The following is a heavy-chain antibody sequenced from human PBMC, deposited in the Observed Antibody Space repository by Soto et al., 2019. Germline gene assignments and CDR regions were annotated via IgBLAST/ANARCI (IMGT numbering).Heavy chain of an antibody. CDR3: ARGLRAVTTPDNWFDP. Sequence: QVQLVQSGAEVKKPGSSVKVSCKASGGTFSSYTISWVRQAPGQGLEWMGRIIPILGIANYAQKFQGRVTISAHKSTSTAYMELSRLRSEDTAVYYCARGLRAVTTPDNWFDPWGQGTLVTVSS. D-gene: IGHD4-17*01. J-gene: IGHJ5*02. CDR2: IIPILGIA. V-gene: IGHV1-69*02. CDR1: GGTFSSYT.